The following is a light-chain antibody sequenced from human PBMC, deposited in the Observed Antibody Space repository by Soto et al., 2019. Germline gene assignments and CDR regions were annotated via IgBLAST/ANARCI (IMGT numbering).Light chain of an antibody. V-gene: IGLV2-23*02. CDR3: CSHVGGSSPQWV. J-gene: IGLJ3*02. CDR2: EVN. Sequence: QAVVTQPASVSGSPGQSITISCTGTSNDVGGNNLVSWFQQHPGKAPKLMISEVNKRPSGVSNRFSGSKSANTASLTISGLQAEDEADYYCCSHVGGSSPQWVFGGGTKLTVL. CDR1: SNDVGGNNL.